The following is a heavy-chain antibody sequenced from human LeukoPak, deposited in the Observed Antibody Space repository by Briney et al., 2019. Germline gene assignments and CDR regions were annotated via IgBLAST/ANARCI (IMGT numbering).Heavy chain of an antibody. Sequence: SETLSLTCTVSGGSISSYYWSWIRQPAGKGLEWIGRIYTSGSTNYNPSLKSQVTMSVDTSKNQFSLKLSSVTAADTAVYYCARGEDFGQAPDSYGYYGMDVWGQGTTVTVSS. CDR2: IYTSGST. D-gene: IGHD2-15*01. V-gene: IGHV4-4*07. CDR3: ARGEDFGQAPDSYGYYGMDV. J-gene: IGHJ6*02. CDR1: GGSISSYY.